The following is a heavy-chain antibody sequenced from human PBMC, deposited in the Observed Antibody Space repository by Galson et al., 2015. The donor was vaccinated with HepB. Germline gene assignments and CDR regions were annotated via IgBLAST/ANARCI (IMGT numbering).Heavy chain of an antibody. J-gene: IGHJ3*02. CDR3: ARVGGYCSGGSCHSLAFDI. CDR2: INPNSGGT. D-gene: IGHD2-15*01. V-gene: IGHV1-2*02. Sequence: SVKVSCKASGYTFTGYYMHWVRQAPGQGLEWMGWINPNSGGTNYAQKFQGRVTMTRDTSISTAYMELSRLRSDDTAVYYCARVGGYCSGGSCHSLAFDIWGQGTMVTVSS. CDR1: GYTFTGYY.